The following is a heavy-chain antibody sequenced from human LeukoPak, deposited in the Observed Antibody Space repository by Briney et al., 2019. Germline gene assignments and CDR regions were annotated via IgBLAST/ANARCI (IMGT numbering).Heavy chain of an antibody. Sequence: KPSEILSLTCTVSGGSISSSSYYWGWIRQPPGKGLEWIGSIYYSGSTYYNPSLKSRVTISVDTSKNQFSLKLSSVTAADTAVYYCASLYYYGSGSYQAPYFDYWGQGTLVTVSS. J-gene: IGHJ4*02. D-gene: IGHD3-10*01. CDR3: ASLYYYGSGSYQAPYFDY. CDR1: GGSISSSSYY. V-gene: IGHV4-39*01. CDR2: IYYSGST.